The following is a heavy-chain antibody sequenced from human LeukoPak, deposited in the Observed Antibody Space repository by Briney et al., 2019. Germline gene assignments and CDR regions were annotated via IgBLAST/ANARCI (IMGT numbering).Heavy chain of an antibody. J-gene: IGHJ4*02. CDR3: LGGAVVGN. CDR2: ISYDGSNK. Sequence: GGSLRLYCAASGFTFSSYAMHWVRQTPGKGLEWVAVISYDGSNKYYADSVKGRFTISRDNSKNILYLQMNSLRAEDTAVYYCLGGAVVGNWGQGTLVTVSS. D-gene: IGHD6-19*01. CDR1: GFTFSSYA. V-gene: IGHV3-30-3*01.